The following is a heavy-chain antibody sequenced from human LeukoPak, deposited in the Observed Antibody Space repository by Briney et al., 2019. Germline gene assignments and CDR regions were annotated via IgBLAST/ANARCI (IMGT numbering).Heavy chain of an antibody. CDR3: ARWAGFGLPFDY. Sequence: GGSLRLSCAASGFTVSTNYMSWVRQAPGKGLEWVSVLYTGGNTHYADSVKGRFTISRDNSENTLYLQMISLRAEDTAVYYCARWAGFGLPFDYWGQGTLVTVSS. CDR1: GFTVSTNY. V-gene: IGHV3-66*01. D-gene: IGHD5-18*01. CDR2: LYTGGNT. J-gene: IGHJ4*02.